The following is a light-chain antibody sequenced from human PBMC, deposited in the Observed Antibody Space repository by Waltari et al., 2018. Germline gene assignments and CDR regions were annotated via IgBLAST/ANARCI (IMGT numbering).Light chain of an antibody. CDR3: QQRSNWPGLT. CDR2: DAS. Sequence: EIVLTQSPATLSLSPGERATLSCRASQSVSSYLAWYQQNPGQAPRLRIDDASNRATGIPARFSGSGSGTDFTLTISSLEPEDFAVYYCQQRSNWPGLTFGGGTKVEIK. V-gene: IGKV3-11*01. J-gene: IGKJ4*01. CDR1: QSVSSY.